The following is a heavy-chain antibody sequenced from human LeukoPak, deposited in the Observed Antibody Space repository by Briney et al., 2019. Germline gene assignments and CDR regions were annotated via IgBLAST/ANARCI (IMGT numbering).Heavy chain of an antibody. V-gene: IGHV4-34*01. Sequence: KASETLSLTCAVYGGSFSRYFWTWIRXXXGXGLXWIXEVNDSGSTIYNPSLKSLVTISLDASNNQFSLKVSSVTAADTAVYFCARGTSYDFGTDYYYIDVWGTGTTVTVSS. D-gene: IGHD3/OR15-3a*01. J-gene: IGHJ6*03. CDR2: VNDSGST. CDR1: GGSFSRYF. CDR3: ARGTSYDFGTDYYYIDV.